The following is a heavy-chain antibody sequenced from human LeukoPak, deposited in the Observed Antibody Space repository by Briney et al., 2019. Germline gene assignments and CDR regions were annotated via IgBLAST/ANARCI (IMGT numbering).Heavy chain of an antibody. D-gene: IGHD3-9*01. CDR1: GFTFSSDW. Sequence: GGSLRLSCAASGFTFSSDWMSWVRQAPGKGLERVANIKQDGSEKYYVDSVKGRFTISRDNAKNSLYLQMNSLRAEDTAFFYCEKAAYDILTGPIDYWGQGTLVTVSS. J-gene: IGHJ4*02. V-gene: IGHV3-7*01. CDR3: EKAAYDILTGPIDY. CDR2: IKQDGSEK.